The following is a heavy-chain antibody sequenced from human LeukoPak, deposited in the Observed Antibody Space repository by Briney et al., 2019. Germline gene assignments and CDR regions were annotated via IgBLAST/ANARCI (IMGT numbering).Heavy chain of an antibody. Sequence: SETLSLTCTVSGGSISSTYYYWGWIRQPPGKGLEWIGNIYYSGSIDYNPSLKSRITISVDTSKGQFSLKLSSVTAADTAVYYCARQSYDSDSSGSYYSFDYWGHGTLVTVS. J-gene: IGHJ4*01. D-gene: IGHD3-22*01. V-gene: IGHV4-39*01. CDR3: ARQSYDSDSSGSYYSFDY. CDR2: IYYSGSI. CDR1: GGSISSTYYY.